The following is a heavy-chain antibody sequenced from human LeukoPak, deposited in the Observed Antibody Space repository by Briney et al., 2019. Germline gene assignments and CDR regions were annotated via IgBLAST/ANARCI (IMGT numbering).Heavy chain of an antibody. J-gene: IGHJ4*02. CDR3: TRDVRQLLDW. Sequence: GGSLRLSCAASGFTFSSYWMSWVRQAPGKGLEWVANIKQDGSEKYYVDSVKGRFTISRDNAENSLYLQMNSLKTEDTAVYYCTRDVRQLLDWWGQGTLVTVSS. D-gene: IGHD2-2*01. V-gene: IGHV3-7*05. CDR1: GFTFSSYW. CDR2: IKQDGSEK.